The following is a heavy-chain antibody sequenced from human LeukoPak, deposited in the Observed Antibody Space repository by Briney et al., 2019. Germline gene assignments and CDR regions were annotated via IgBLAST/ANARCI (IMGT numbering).Heavy chain of an antibody. D-gene: IGHD6-6*01. J-gene: IGHJ5*02. Sequence: SETLSLTCAVYAGSFSGYYCSWIRQPPGKGLEWIGEINHSGSTNYNPSLNSRVTISVDTSKNQFSLKLSSVTAADTAVYYCARPKEYSVGWFDPWGQGTLVTVSS. CDR1: AGSFSGYY. CDR2: INHSGST. V-gene: IGHV4-34*01. CDR3: ARPKEYSVGWFDP.